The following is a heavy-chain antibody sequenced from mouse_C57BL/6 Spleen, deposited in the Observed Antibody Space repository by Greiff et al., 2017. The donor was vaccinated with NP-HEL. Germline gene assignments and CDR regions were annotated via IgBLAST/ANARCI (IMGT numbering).Heavy chain of an antibody. CDR2: ISDGGSYT. J-gene: IGHJ2*01. CDR1: GFTFSSYA. Sequence: EVQLVESGGGLVKPGGSLKLSCAASGFTFSSYAMSWVRQTPEKRLEWVATISDGGSYTYYPDNVKGRFTISRDNAKNNLYLQMSHLKSEDTAMYYCASVYYGKGYYFDYWGQGTTLTVSS. D-gene: IGHD2-1*01. CDR3: ASVYYGKGYYFDY. V-gene: IGHV5-4*01.